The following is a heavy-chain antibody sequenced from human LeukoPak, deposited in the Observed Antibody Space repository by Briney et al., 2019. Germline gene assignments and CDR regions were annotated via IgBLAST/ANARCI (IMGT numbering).Heavy chain of an antibody. CDR1: GFTFGTFW. D-gene: IGHD3-10*01. J-gene: IGHJ3*02. V-gene: IGHV3-7*01. CDR3: ATTLGYGSGSYYNMDDAFDI. CDR2: IKQGGSEK. Sequence: GGSLRLSCEASGFTFGTFWMSWVRQAPGKGLEWVANIKQGGSEKNYVDSVKGRFTIARDNAKNSLYLQMNSLRAEDTAVYYCATTLGYGSGSYYNMDDAFDIWGQGTMVTVSS.